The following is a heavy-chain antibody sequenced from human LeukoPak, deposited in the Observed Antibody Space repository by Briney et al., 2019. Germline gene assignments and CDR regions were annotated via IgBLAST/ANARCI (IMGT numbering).Heavy chain of an antibody. CDR2: IYYSGGT. D-gene: IGHD7-27*01. J-gene: IGHJ4*02. CDR3: ARETPGAGHFDY. CDR1: GGSINYYY. Sequence: SETLSLTCTVSGGSINYYYWMWLRQPPGKGLEWIGYIYYSGGTHYNPSLKSRVTMLVDTSKNQFSLKLTAVTAADTAVYYCARETPGAGHFDYWGQGSLVTVSS. V-gene: IGHV4-59*01.